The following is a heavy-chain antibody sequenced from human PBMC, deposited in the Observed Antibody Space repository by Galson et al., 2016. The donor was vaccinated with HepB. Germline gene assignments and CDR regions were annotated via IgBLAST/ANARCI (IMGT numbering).Heavy chain of an antibody. CDR3: AIHTFHFNY. CDR2: IYPGDLDI. Sequence: QSGAEVKKPGESLKISCKGSGYKFANYWIGWVRQMPGKGLKWMGIIYPGDLDIKYSPSFQGLVTISVDKSTSTVYLQWSRLKAPDTAMYYCAIHTFHFNYWGQGTQVTVSS. J-gene: IGHJ4*02. CDR1: GYKFANYW. V-gene: IGHV5-51*01.